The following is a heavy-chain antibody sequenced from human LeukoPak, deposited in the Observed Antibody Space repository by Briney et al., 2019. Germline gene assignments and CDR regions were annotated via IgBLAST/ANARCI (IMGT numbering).Heavy chain of an antibody. V-gene: IGHV3-53*01. Sequence: AGGSLRLSCAASGFTVSSNYMSWVRQAPGKGLEWVSVIYSGGSTYYADSVKGRFTISRGNSKSTLYIQMNSLRAEDTAVYYCARAKPKNMVRGLIMRRESRYYFDYWGQGTLVTVSS. D-gene: IGHD3-10*01. CDR1: GFTVSSNY. CDR2: IYSGGST. CDR3: ARAKPKNMVRGLIMRRESRYYFDY. J-gene: IGHJ4*02.